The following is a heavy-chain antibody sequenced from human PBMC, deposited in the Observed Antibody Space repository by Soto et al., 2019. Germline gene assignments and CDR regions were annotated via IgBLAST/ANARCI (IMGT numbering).Heavy chain of an antibody. CDR2: IIPIFGTA. J-gene: IGHJ3*02. V-gene: IGHV1-69*13. D-gene: IGHD1-26*01. CDR1: GGTFSSYA. Sequence: SVKVSCKASGGTFSSYAISWVRQAPGQGLEWMGGIIPIFGTANYAQKFQGRVTITADESTSTAYMELSSLRSEDTAMYYCARVRGSYPDDAFDIWGQGTMVTVSS. CDR3: ARVRGSYPDDAFDI.